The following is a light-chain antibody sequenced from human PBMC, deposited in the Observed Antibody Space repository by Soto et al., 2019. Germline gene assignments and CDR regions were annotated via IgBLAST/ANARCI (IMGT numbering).Light chain of an antibody. V-gene: IGLV2-8*01. CDR1: SSDVSGYNY. J-gene: IGLJ1*01. Sequence: QSALTQPPSASGSPGQSVTISCTGTSSDVSGYNYVSWYQQHPGKAPKLMIYEISKRPSGVHDRFSGSKFGNTASLTVSGFQAEDEADYYCSSYAGSNNFVFGTGTKVT. CDR3: SSYAGSNNFV. CDR2: EIS.